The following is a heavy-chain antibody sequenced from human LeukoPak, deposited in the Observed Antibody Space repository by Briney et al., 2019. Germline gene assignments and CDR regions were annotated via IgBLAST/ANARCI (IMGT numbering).Heavy chain of an antibody. D-gene: IGHD3-22*01. CDR2: ISSSGSTK. CDR1: GFTFSSYE. CDR3: ARGKYDSSGYPLLGFDY. V-gene: IGHV3-48*03. J-gene: IGHJ4*02. Sequence: GGSLRLSCAASGFTFSSYEMNWVRQAPGKGLEWVSYISSSGSTKYYADSVGGRFTISRDNARNSLYLQMNSLRAEDTAVYYCARGKYDSSGYPLLGFDYWGQGTLVTVSS.